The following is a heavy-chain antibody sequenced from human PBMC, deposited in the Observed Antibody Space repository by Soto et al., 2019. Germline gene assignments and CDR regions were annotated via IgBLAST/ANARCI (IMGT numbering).Heavy chain of an antibody. CDR3: ARDTIVGATTFRIHYFDY. CDR2: ISAYNGNT. CDR1: GYTFTSYG. V-gene: IGHV1-18*01. Sequence: GASVKVSCKASGYTFTSYGISWVRQAPGQGLEWMGWISAYNGNTNYAQKLQGRVTMTTDTSTSTAYRELRSLRSDDTAVYYCARDTIVGATTFRIHYFDYWGQGTLVTVSS. D-gene: IGHD1-26*01. J-gene: IGHJ4*02.